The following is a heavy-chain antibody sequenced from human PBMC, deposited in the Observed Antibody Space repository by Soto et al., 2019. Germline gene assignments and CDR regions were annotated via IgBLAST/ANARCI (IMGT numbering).Heavy chain of an antibody. CDR2: ISKAGESE. D-gene: IGHD6-13*01. CDR1: GFTFFNYA. V-gene: IGHV3-30*04. J-gene: IGHJ1*01. Sequence: GGSLRLSCAGSGFTFFNYAMHWVRQAPGKGLEWVGVISKAGESEYSDSVKGRFTISRDKSTLYLQLNRLTAEDSAVYYCARDPLAGIAAASLSEYFQYWGQGTQVTVSS. CDR3: ARDPLAGIAAASLSEYFQY.